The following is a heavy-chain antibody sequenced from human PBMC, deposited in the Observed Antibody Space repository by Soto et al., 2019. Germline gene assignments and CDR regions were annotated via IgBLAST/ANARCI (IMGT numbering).Heavy chain of an antibody. CDR1: GFTVSRNY. D-gene: IGHD4-17*01. CDR2: IYSAGST. V-gene: IGHV3-53*01. J-gene: IGHJ4*02. Sequence: PGGSLRLSCAASGFTVSRNYMSWVRQAPGKGLEWVSVIYSAGSTYYADSVKGRFTISRDNSKNTLYLLMNRMRVEDTAVYYCARGTYGDSLFWGQGTPVTVSS. CDR3: ARGTYGDSLF.